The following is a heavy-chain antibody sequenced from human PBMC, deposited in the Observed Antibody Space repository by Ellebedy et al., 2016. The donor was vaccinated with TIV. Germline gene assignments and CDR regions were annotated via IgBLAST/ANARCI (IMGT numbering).Heavy chain of an antibody. Sequence: GESLKISCAASGFTFSNYAMSWVRQAPGMGLEWVSMINGIGDTTFDADSLKGRFTISRDNSKNTVYLEINSLRAEDTAVYYCGKKGAVTGTVGHRYFDLWGRGTLVTVSS. V-gene: IGHV3-23*01. CDR3: GKKGAVTGTVGHRYFDL. CDR1: GFTFSNYA. CDR2: INGIGDTT. D-gene: IGHD1-1*01. J-gene: IGHJ2*01.